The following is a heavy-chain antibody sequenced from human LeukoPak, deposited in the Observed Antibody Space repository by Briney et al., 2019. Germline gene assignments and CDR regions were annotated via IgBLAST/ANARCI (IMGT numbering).Heavy chain of an antibody. J-gene: IGHJ4*02. CDR1: GFDLGHYE. CDR3: ARQGSEIDY. CDR2: ISSSGDTI. V-gene: IGHV3-11*01. Sequence: PGGSLRLSCAASGFDLGHYEVNWIRQAPGKGLEWLSCISSSGDTIYYADSVKGRFTVSRDNAENSLYLQMNSLRAEDTAMYYCARQGSEIDYWGQGTLVTVSS.